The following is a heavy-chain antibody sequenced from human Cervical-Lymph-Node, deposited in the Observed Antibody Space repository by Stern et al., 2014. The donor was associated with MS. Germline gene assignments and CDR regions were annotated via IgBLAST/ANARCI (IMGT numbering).Heavy chain of an antibody. CDR2: ISNDGSSR. Sequence: QVQLGQSGGGVVQPGRSLRLSCAASGFIFNYYGMYWVRQAPGRGLQWVAVISNDGSSREYADSVKGRFTISRDNSKNTLFLQMSSLRVEDTGVYYCASRYDYGDYIYWGQGTLVTVSS. CDR1: GFIFNYYG. D-gene: IGHD4-17*01. J-gene: IGHJ4*02. CDR3: ASRYDYGDYIY. V-gene: IGHV3-30*03.